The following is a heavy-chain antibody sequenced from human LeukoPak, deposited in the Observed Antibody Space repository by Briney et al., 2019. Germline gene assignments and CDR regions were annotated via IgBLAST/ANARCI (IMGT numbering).Heavy chain of an antibody. CDR3: ARDGAWYQLPSFDY. Sequence: GGSLRLSCAASGFTFSSYSMNWVRQAPGKGLEWVSYISSSSSTIYYADSVKGRFTISGDNAKNSLYLQMNSLRAEDTAVYYCARDGAWYQLPSFDYWGQGTLVTVSS. CDR2: ISSSSSTI. D-gene: IGHD2-2*01. V-gene: IGHV3-48*01. J-gene: IGHJ4*02. CDR1: GFTFSSYS.